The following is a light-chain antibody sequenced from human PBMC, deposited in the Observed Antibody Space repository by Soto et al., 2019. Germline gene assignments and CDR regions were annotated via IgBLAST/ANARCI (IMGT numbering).Light chain of an antibody. J-gene: IGKJ1*01. CDR1: QGIRNW. Sequence: DIQMTQSPSSVSASVGERVIITCRASQGIRNWLAWYQQKPGKAPKLLIYAASTLQSGVPSRFSGTGSGTDFTLTINSLQPEDFATYYCQQANSFPRTFGQGTKVEMK. CDR3: QQANSFPRT. CDR2: AAS. V-gene: IGKV1-12*01.